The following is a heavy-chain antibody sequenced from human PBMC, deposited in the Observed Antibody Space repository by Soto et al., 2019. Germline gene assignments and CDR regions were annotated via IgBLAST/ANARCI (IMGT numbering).Heavy chain of an antibody. CDR3: AKSRVDRWTSYYFDS. CDR1: EFTFSLFS. Sequence: EVQLLESGGGLVQPGGSLTLSCAASEFTFSLFSMSCVRQAPGKGLEWVSGLSGSGGSTYYGNSVRGRFSISRDKSRSTLYLQMHSLRAEDTAIYYCAKSRVDRWTSYYFDSWGQGTLVTVSS. CDR2: LSGSGGST. J-gene: IGHJ4*02. D-gene: IGHD2-15*01. V-gene: IGHV3-23*01.